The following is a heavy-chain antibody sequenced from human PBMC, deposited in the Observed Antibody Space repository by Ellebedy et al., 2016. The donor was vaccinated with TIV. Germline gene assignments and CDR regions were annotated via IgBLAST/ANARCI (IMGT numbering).Heavy chain of an antibody. CDR1: GFIFSVYG. J-gene: IGHJ1*01. CDR2: ISGTGGTT. Sequence: PGGSLRLSCVASGFIFSVYGMSWVRQAPGKGLEWVSGISGTGGTTYYADSVKGRFTISRDRSKNTLFLQMNSLRAEDTAVYYCGKGSGYDFAGEYFQHWGQGTLVAVSS. CDR3: GKGSGYDFAGEYFQH. D-gene: IGHD5-12*01. V-gene: IGHV3-23*01.